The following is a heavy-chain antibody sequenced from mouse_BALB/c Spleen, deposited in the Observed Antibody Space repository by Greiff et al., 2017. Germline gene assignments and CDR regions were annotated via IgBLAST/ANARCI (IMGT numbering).Heavy chain of an antibody. D-gene: IGHD1-2*01. CDR1: GFTFSSFG. V-gene: IGHV5-17*02. J-gene: IGHJ2*01. CDR3: ARPRLQNYFDY. CDR2: ISSGSSTI. Sequence: EVQVVESGGGLVQPGGSRKLSCAASGFTFSSFGMHWVRQAPEKGLEWVAYISSGSSTIYYADTVKGRFTISRDNPKNTLFLQMTSLRSEDTAMYYCARPRLQNYFDYWGQGTTLTVSS.